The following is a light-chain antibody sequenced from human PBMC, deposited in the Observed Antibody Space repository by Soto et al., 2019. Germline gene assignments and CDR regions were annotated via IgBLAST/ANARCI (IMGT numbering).Light chain of an antibody. CDR1: QSISSW. Sequence: DIQMTQSPSTMSASAGDSVTITCRASQSISSWLAWYQQRPGTAPRLLIYKASTLESGVPSRFDGSGSGTDFTRTINDLQPDDFAIYYCQQYDSSSPTFGQGTKVE. V-gene: IGKV1-5*03. CDR2: KAS. CDR3: QQYDSSSPT. J-gene: IGKJ1*01.